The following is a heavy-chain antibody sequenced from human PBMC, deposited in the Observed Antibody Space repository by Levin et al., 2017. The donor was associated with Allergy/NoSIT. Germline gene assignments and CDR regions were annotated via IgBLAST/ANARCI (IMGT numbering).Heavy chain of an antibody. CDR1: GASIRSGSYY. Sequence: SETLSLTCTVSGASIRSGSYYWSWIRQHPGQGLEWIAYIYYSGSSSYSGSTYYSPSIKSRGSISVDTSENQFTLNLKSVTAADTAVYYCAGSISSYYPSGNYFDYWGQGTLVTVSS. V-gene: IGHV4-30-2*05. CDR3: AGSISSYYPSGNYFDY. D-gene: IGHD3-10*01. CDR2: IYYSGSSSYSGST. J-gene: IGHJ4*02.